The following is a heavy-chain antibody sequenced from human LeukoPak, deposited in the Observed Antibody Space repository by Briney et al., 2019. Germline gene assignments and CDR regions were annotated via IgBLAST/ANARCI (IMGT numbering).Heavy chain of an antibody. Sequence: SETLSLTCAVYGGSFSGYYWSWIRQPPGKGLEWIGEINHSGSTNYNPSLKSRVTISVDTSKNQFSLKLSSVTAADTAVYYCASVGGHCSGGSCYKHYYYMDVWGKGTTVTVSS. CDR2: INHSGST. CDR3: ASVGGHCSGGSCYKHYYYMDV. V-gene: IGHV4-34*01. D-gene: IGHD2-15*01. CDR1: GGSFSGYY. J-gene: IGHJ6*03.